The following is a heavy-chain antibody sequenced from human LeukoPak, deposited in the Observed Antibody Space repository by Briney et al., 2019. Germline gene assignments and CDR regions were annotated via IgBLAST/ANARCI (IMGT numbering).Heavy chain of an antibody. CDR3: ARGTLTGYDTFDY. CDR1: GFTFSSYD. J-gene: IGHJ4*02. D-gene: IGHD5-12*01. Sequence: QPGGSLRLSCAASGFTFSSYDMHWVRQAPGKGLEWVAVISYDGSNKYYADSVKGRFTMSRDNSKNTLYLQMNSLRAEDTAVYYCARGTLTGYDTFDYWGQGTLVTVSS. CDR2: ISYDGSNK. V-gene: IGHV3-30*03.